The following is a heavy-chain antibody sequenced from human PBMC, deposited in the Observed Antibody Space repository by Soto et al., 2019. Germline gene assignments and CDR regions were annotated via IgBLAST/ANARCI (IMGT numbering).Heavy chain of an antibody. J-gene: IGHJ5*02. CDR3: ARGTSGSYYTPFWFDP. Sequence: GASVKVSCKASGGTFSSYAISWVRQAPGQGLEWMGGIIPIFGTANYAQKFQGRVTITADESTSTAYMELSSLRSEDTAVYYCARGTSGSYYTPFWFDPWGQETLVTVSS. CDR2: IIPIFGTA. CDR1: GGTFSSYA. V-gene: IGHV1-69*13. D-gene: IGHD3-10*01.